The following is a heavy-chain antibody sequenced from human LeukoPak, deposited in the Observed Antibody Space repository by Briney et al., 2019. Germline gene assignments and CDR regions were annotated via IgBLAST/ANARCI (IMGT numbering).Heavy chain of an antibody. CDR1: GFIFSSYS. CDR2: ISSSGRYT. Sequence: GGSLRLSCAASGFIFSSYSMNWVRQAPGKGLEWVSSISSSGRYTYYADSLKGRFTISRDNAKNSLYLQMNSLRVEDTAVYYCARDADDGFDPWGQGTLVTVSS. J-gene: IGHJ5*02. V-gene: IGHV3-21*01. CDR3: ARDADDGFDP.